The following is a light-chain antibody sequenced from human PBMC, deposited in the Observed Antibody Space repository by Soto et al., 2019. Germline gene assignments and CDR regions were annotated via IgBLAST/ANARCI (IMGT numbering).Light chain of an antibody. CDR2: DVT. CDR1: SSDVGVYNY. J-gene: IGLJ1*01. Sequence: QSVLTQPRSVSGSPGQSVTISCTGTSSDVGVYNYVSWYQQHPGKAPKLMIYDVTKRPSGVPDRFSGSKSANTASLTISGLQAEDEADYYCCSYAGSYNFVFGTGTKVTVL. V-gene: IGLV2-11*01. CDR3: CSYAGSYNFV.